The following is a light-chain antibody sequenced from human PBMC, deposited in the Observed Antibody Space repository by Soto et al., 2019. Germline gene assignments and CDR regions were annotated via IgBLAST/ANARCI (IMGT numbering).Light chain of an antibody. V-gene: IGLV2-23*01. CDR1: SSDVGSYNL. J-gene: IGLJ2*01. Sequence: QSVLTQPASVSGSPGQSITISCPGTSSDVGSYNLVSWYQQHPGKAPKLLIYEGSKRPSGVSNRFSGSKSGSTASLTVSGLQAEDEADYYCSSYAGDTTSDVVFGGGTKLTVL. CDR3: SSYAGDTTSDVV. CDR2: EGS.